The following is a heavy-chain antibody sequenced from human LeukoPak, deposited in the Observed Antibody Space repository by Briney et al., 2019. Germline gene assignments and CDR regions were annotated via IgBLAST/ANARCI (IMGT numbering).Heavy chain of an antibody. D-gene: IGHD3-22*01. CDR3: ARKTYYYDSSGEPFDY. V-gene: IGHV4-61*08. Sequence: PSETLSLTCTVSGGSISSGGYYWSWIRQHPGKGLEWIGYIYYSGSTYYNPSLKSRVTISVDTSKNQFSLKLSSVTAADTAVYYCARKTYYYDSSGEPFDYWGQGTLVTVSS. CDR2: IYYSGST. CDR1: GGSISSGGYY. J-gene: IGHJ4*02.